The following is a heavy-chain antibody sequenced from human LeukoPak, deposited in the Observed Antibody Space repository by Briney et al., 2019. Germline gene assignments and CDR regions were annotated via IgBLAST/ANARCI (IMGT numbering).Heavy chain of an antibody. CDR2: IYTSGST. CDR3: ARDKLHCSGGSCYSDYSYYYMDV. CDR1: GGSISSYY. Sequence: PSETLSLTCTVSGGSISSYYWSWIRQPAGKGLEWIGRIYTSGSTNYNPSLKSRVTMSVDTSKNQFSLKLSSVTAADTAVYYCARDKLHCSGGSCYSDYSYYYMDVWGKGTTVTVSS. J-gene: IGHJ6*03. D-gene: IGHD2-15*01. V-gene: IGHV4-4*07.